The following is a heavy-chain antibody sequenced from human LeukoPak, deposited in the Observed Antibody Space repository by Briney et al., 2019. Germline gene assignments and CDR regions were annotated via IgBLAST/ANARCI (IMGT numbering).Heavy chain of an antibody. J-gene: IGHJ4*02. CDR1: GFTFSTYA. CDR2: LGNSGGRT. D-gene: IGHD3-10*01. CDR3: AKRASGSGTSLYHFDY. V-gene: IGHV3-23*01. Sequence: PGGSLRLSCAASGFTFSTYAMSWVRQAPGKGLEWVSVLGNSGGRTFYADSVKGRFTISRDNSRNTVHLQMNFLRAEDTAVYFCAKRASGSGTSLYHFDYWGQGALVTVSS.